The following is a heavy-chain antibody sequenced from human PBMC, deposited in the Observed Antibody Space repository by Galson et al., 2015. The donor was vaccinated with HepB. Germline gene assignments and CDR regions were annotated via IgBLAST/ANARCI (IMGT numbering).Heavy chain of an antibody. V-gene: IGHV1-18*04. CDR2: ISGYNGNT. J-gene: IGHJ4*02. D-gene: IGHD3-3*01. CDR1: GYTFTSHG. Sequence: SVKVSCKASGYTFTSHGISWVRQAPGQGLEWMGWISGYNGNTNYAQKLQGRVTMTTDTSTSTAYMELRSLRSDDTAVYYCARITIFGVVHQGYFDYWGQGTLVTVSS. CDR3: ARITIFGVVHQGYFDY.